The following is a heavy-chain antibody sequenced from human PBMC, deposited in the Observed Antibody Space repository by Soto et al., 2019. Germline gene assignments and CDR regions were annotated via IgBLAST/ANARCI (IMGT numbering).Heavy chain of an antibody. Sequence: PGGSLRLSCAASGFTFSSYAMSWVRQAPGKGLGWVSAISGSGGSTYYADSVKGRFTISRDNSKNTLYLQMNSLRAEDTAVYYCARSPTIHYYDSSGPDAFDIWGQGTMVTVSS. V-gene: IGHV3-23*01. J-gene: IGHJ3*02. CDR1: GFTFSSYA. CDR3: ARSPTIHYYDSSGPDAFDI. CDR2: ISGSGGST. D-gene: IGHD3-22*01.